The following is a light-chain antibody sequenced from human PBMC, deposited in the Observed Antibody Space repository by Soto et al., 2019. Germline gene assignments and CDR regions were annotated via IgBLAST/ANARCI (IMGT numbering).Light chain of an antibody. V-gene: IGLV2-14*01. Sequence: QSALTQPASVSGSPGQSITISCTGTSSDVGGYTYVSWYQQHPGKAPKLMIFEFSNRPSGVSTRFSGSKSGNTASLTISGLQAEDEADYYCSSYTSRNTLYVFGTGTKLTVL. J-gene: IGLJ1*01. CDR1: SSDVGGYTY. CDR2: EFS. CDR3: SSYTSRNTLYV.